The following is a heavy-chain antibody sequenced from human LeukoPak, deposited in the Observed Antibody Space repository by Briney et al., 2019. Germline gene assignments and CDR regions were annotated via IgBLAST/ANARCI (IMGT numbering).Heavy chain of an antibody. J-gene: IGHJ4*02. V-gene: IGHV4-34*01. CDR3: ARRQKLYGDLDY. Sequence: SETLSLTYAAYGGSFSGYYWSWIRQPPGKGLEWIREINHSGRTNYNTFLKSRVTISVDTPKNQFSLKLSSVTAADTAVYYCARRQKLYGDLDYWGQGNLVTVSS. D-gene: IGHD4-17*01. CDR1: GGSFSGYY. CDR2: INHSGRT.